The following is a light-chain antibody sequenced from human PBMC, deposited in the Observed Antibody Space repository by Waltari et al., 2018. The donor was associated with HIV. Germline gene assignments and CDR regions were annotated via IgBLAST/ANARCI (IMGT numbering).Light chain of an antibody. Sequence: SSELTQDPAVSVALGQTVRITCQGDSLRSSYASWYQQKPGQAPVLVIYGKNNRPSGIPDGFSGSSSGNTASLTITGAQAEDEADYYCNSRDSSGNHVVFGGGTKLTV. J-gene: IGLJ2*01. V-gene: IGLV3-19*01. CDR2: GKN. CDR1: SLRSSY. CDR3: NSRDSSGNHVV.